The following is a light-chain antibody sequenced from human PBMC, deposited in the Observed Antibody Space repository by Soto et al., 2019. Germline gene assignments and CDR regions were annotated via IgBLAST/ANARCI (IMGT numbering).Light chain of an antibody. CDR1: SGHSSYA. CDR3: QTWGTGMV. V-gene: IGLV4-69*01. J-gene: IGLJ2*01. CDR2: LNSDGSH. Sequence: QPVLTQSPSASASLGASVKLTCTLSSGHSSYAIAWHQQQPEKGPRYLMKLNSDGSHSKGDGIPDRFSGSSSGAERYLTISSLQSEEEADYYCQTWGTGMVFGGGTTVTVL.